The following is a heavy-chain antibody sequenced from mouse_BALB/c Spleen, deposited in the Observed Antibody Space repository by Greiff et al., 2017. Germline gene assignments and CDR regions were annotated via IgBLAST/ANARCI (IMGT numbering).Heavy chain of an antibody. J-gene: IGHJ4*01. CDR2: INPSSGYI. CDR1: GYTFTSYT. D-gene: IGHD2-1*01. V-gene: IGHV1-4*02. Sequence: QVQLKQSAAELARPGASVKMSCKASGYTFTSYTMHWVKQRPGQGLEWIGYINPSSGYIEYNQKFKDKTTLTADKSSSTAYMQLGSLTSEDSAVYYCARDGNYVYYYSMDHWGQGTSVTVSS. CDR3: ARDGNYVYYYSMDH.